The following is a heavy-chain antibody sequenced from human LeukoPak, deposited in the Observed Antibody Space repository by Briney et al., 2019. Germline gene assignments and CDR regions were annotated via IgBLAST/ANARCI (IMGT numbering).Heavy chain of an antibody. V-gene: IGHV1-46*01. D-gene: IGHD3-22*01. CDR3: ARVSGYDSSPWYFDL. Sequence: RASVKVSCKASGYTFTSYYMHWVRQAPGQGLEWMGIINPSGGSTSYAQKLQGRVTMTRDTSTSTVYMELSSLRSEDTAVYYCARVSGYDSSPWYFDLWGRGTLVTVSS. CDR2: INPSGGST. CDR1: GYTFTSYY. J-gene: IGHJ2*01.